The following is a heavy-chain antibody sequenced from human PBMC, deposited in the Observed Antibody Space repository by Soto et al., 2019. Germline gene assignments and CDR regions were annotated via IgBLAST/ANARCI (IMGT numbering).Heavy chain of an antibody. J-gene: IGHJ4*02. V-gene: IGHV3-74*01. CDR1: GLTLSHYW. D-gene: IGHD6-25*01. Sequence: EVLLMESGGGLVQPGGSMRLACAASGLTLSHYWMHWVRQVPGKGLVWVAEISNDERNIRTSYADSVKGRFTVSRDDAKNTLYLQMNSLRGDDTAVYYCASLSAPDDFWGQGAQVTVSS. CDR2: ISNDERNI. CDR3: ASLSAPDDF.